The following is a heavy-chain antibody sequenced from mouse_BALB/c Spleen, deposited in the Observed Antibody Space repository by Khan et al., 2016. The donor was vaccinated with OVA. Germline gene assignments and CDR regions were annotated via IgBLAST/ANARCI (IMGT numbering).Heavy chain of an antibody. CDR1: GYTFSSYW. V-gene: IGHV1-9*01. D-gene: IGHD2-3*01. J-gene: IGHJ4*01. CDR3: ARKGMGAVDY. Sequence: VQLKQSGAELMKPWASVKISCKATGYTFSSYWIEWVNQSPGHGLEWIGEILPGSGSSKYTEKFKGQATFTADTSSNTAYMQFSSLTSEESAVYYGARKGMGAVDYWGQGTLVTVSS. CDR2: ILPGSGSS.